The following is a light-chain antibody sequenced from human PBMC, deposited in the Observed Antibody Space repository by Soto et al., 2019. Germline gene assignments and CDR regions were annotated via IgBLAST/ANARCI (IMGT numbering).Light chain of an antibody. CDR2: LAS. CDR1: QSLLHSNGYNY. V-gene: IGKV2-28*01. Sequence: DTVMTQSPLSLPVTPGEPASISCKSSQSLLHSNGYNYVDWYLQKPGQSPQLLISLASNRASGVPDRFSGSGSGTDFTLKISRVEAEDVGVDDCMQPLQATPTFGHGTKVDIK. J-gene: IGKJ1*01. CDR3: MQPLQATPT.